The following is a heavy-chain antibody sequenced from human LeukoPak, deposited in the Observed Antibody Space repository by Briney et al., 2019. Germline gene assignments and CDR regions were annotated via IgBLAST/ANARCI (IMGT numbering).Heavy chain of an antibody. J-gene: IGHJ5*02. CDR2: IYANGGT. V-gene: IGHV4-4*07. CDR3: ATDFNWFDP. Sequence: SETPSLTCTVSGGSISSYYWSWIRQPAGQGLEWIRRIYANGGTNYNPSLKGRLTISIDTSKNQFTLRLSSVTAADTAIYYCATDFNWFDPWGQGTLVAVSS. CDR1: GGSISSYY.